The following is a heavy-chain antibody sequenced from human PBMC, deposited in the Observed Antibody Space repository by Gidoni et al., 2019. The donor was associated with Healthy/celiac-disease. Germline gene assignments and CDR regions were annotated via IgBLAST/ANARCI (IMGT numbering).Heavy chain of an antibody. CDR1: GYTFTSYD. CDR3: ARGRRSSSWYEGGYYYFDY. CDR2: MNPNSGNT. V-gene: IGHV1-8*01. J-gene: IGHJ4*02. Sequence: QVQLVQSGAEVKKPGASVKVSCKASGYTFTSYDINWVRQATGQGLEWMGWMNPNSGNTGYAQKFQGRVTMTRNTSISTAYMELSSLRSEDTAVYYCARGRRSSSWYEGGYYYFDYWGQGTQVTVSS. D-gene: IGHD6-13*01.